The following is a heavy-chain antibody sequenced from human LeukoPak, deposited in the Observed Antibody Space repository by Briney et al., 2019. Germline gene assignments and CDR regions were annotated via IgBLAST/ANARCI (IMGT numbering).Heavy chain of an antibody. D-gene: IGHD3-22*01. CDR2: IKQDGSEK. V-gene: IGHV3-7*01. Sequence: SGGSLRLSCAASGFTFRTYWMSWVRQAPGKGLEWVANIKQDGSEKYYVDSVKGRFTLSRDNAKNSLYLQMNSLRAEDTAVYYCAREVSEGFDFWGQGTLVTVSS. J-gene: IGHJ4*02. CDR1: GFTFRTYW. CDR3: AREVSEGFDF.